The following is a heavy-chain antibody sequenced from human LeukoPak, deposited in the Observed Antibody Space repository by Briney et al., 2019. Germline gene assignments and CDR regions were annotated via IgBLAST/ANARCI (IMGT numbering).Heavy chain of an antibody. CDR2: ISGSSSLI. CDR1: GFTFSPYG. CDR3: AREVDYFDSTNSYPHLRFDP. Sequence: PGGSLRLSCAASGFTFSPYGMNWVRQSPGMGLEWVSYISGSSSLIYYADSVKGRFTISRDNAKNSLFLQMNSLKVEDTAVYYCAREVDYFDSTNSYPHLRFDPWGQGTLVIVSS. V-gene: IGHV3-21*06. J-gene: IGHJ5*02. D-gene: IGHD3-22*01.